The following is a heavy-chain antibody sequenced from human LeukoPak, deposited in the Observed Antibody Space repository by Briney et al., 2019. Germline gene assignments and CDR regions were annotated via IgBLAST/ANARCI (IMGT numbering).Heavy chain of an antibody. Sequence: SETLSLTCTVSGGSISNSGYFWGWFRQPPEKGLEWIGSFYYGGNTYYNPSLKSRVTISVDTSKNQFSLKLNSVTAADTAVYYCARHGSKSTSPRLRDAYWGQGTLVTVSS. CDR1: GGSISNSGYF. CDR2: FYYGGNT. CDR3: ARHGSKSTSPRLRDAY. J-gene: IGHJ4*02. D-gene: IGHD1-26*01. V-gene: IGHV4-39*01.